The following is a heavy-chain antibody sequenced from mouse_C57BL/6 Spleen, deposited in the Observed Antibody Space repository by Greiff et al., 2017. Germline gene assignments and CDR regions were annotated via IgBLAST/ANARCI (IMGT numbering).Heavy chain of an antibody. CDR1: GYTFTSYW. V-gene: IGHV1-72*01. CDR3: ATFYYSNYYYAMDY. J-gene: IGHJ4*01. Sequence: QVQLPQPGAELVKPGASVKLSCKASGYTFTSYWMHWVTQRPGRGLEWIGRIDPNSGGTKYHETFKSKATLTVDKPSSTAYMQLSSLTSEDSAVYYCATFYYSNYYYAMDYWGQGTSVTVSS. CDR2: IDPNSGGT. D-gene: IGHD2-5*01.